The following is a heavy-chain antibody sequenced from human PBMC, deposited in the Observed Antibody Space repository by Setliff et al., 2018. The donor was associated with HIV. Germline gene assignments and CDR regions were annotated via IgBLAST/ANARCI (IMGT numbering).Heavy chain of an antibody. V-gene: IGHV4-61*01. CDR1: GDLIRNSYYY. CDR2: IYYSGST. CDR3: ARDRLDGHDTSGYYYAY. J-gene: IGHJ4*02. D-gene: IGHD3-22*01. Sequence: SETLSLTCDVSGDLIRNSYYYWSWIRQPPGKGLEWLGYIYYSGSTNYNPSFKSRVTISVDTSKNQFSLKLSSVTAADTAVYYCARDRLDGHDTSGYYYAYWGQGTLVTVSS.